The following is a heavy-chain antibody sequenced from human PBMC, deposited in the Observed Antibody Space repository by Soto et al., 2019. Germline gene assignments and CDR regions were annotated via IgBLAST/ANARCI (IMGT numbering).Heavy chain of an antibody. Sequence: ASVKVSCKASGYTFTSYYMHWVRQARGKGLEWMGWINPNSGGTNYAQKFQGRVTMTRDTSISTAYMELSRLRSDDTAVYSCSSDTPYGSGSYYLPYCWGQGTLVTVS. CDR1: GYTFTSYY. CDR3: SSDTPYGSGSYYLPYC. D-gene: IGHD3-10*01. CDR2: INPNSGGT. J-gene: IGHJ4*02. V-gene: IGHV1-2*02.